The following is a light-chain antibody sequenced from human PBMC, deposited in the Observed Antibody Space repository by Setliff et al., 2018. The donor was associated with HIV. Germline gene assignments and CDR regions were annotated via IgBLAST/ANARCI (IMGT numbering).Light chain of an antibody. CDR1: SSDVGRYNL. CDR3: CSNTGSYTYV. CDR2: QAS. J-gene: IGLJ1*01. Sequence: QSVLTQPASVSGSPRQSITISCTGTSSDVGRYNLVSWYQQHPGKAPKLIIYQASKRPSGVSTRFSGSKSGNPASLTISGLQADDEADYYCCSNTGSYTYVFGAGTKVTVL. V-gene: IGLV2-23*01.